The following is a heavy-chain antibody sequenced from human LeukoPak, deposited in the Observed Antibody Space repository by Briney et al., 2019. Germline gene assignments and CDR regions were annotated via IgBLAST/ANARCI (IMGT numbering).Heavy chain of an antibody. CDR1: GYSISSGYY. CDR3: ARADCSGGSCYPQLYYFDY. D-gene: IGHD2-15*01. V-gene: IGHV4-38-2*02. CDR2: IYHSGST. Sequence: PSETLSLTCTVSGYSISSGYYWGWIRQPPGKGLEWIGSIYHSGSTYYNPSLKSRVTISVDTSKNQFSLKLSSVTAADTAVYYCARADCSGGSCYPQLYYFDYWGQGTLVTVSS. J-gene: IGHJ4*02.